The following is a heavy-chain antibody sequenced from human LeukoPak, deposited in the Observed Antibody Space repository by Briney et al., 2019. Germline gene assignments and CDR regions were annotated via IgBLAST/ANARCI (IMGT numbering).Heavy chain of an antibody. V-gene: IGHV4-61*02. D-gene: IGHD2-8*01. J-gene: IGHJ4*02. CDR2: IYTSGST. CDR3: ARGTLGYCTNGVCRAFDY. CDR1: GGSISSGSYY. Sequence: PSETLSLTCTVSGGSISSGSYYWSWIRQPAGKGLEWIGRIYTSGSTNYNPSLKSRVTISVDTSKNQFSLKLSSVTAADTAVYYCARGTLGYCTNGVCRAFDYWGQGTLVTVSS.